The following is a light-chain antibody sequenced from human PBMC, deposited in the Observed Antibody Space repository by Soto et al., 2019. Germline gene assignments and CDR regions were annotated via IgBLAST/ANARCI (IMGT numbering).Light chain of an antibody. CDR2: EVS. V-gene: IGLV2-8*01. CDR1: SSDVGGYNY. Sequence: QPVLTQPPSASGSPGQSVTISCTGTSSDVGGYNYVSWYQQNPGKAPKLMIYEVSERPSGVPDRFSGSKSGNTASLTVSGLQAEDEADYYCSSYAGSNNWVFGGGTKLTVL. J-gene: IGLJ3*02. CDR3: SSYAGSNNWV.